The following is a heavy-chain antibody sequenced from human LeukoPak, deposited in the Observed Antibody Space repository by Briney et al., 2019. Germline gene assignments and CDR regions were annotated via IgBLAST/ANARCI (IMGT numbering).Heavy chain of an antibody. Sequence: GESLRLSCAASGFTFSSYAMSWVRQAPGKGLEWVSAISGSGGSTYYADSVKGRFTISRDNSKNTLYLQMNSLRAEDTAVYYCAKDPVSSSSWSPASNWGQGTLVTVSS. CDR3: AKDPVSSSSWSPASN. V-gene: IGHV3-23*01. CDR2: ISGSGGST. CDR1: GFTFSSYA. D-gene: IGHD6-13*01. J-gene: IGHJ4*02.